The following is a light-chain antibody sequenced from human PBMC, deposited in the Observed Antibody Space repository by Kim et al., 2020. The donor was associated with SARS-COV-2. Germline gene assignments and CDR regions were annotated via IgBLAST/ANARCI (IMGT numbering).Light chain of an antibody. CDR3: QAWDSSTVV. CDR1: KLVDKY. Sequence: VSPGQTASITCSGDKLVDKYACWYQQKPGQSPVLVIYQDSKRPSGIPERFSGSNSGNTATLTIRGTQAMDEADYYCQAWDSSTVVFGGGTQLTVL. V-gene: IGLV3-1*01. J-gene: IGLJ2*01. CDR2: QDS.